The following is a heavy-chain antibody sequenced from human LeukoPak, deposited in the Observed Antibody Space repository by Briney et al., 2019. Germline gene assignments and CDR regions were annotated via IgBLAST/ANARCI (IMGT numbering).Heavy chain of an antibody. J-gene: IGHJ6*03. D-gene: IGHD3-16*01. CDR2: IDWDEDK. CDR3: TRTRRVIMSRGNYYYMDV. CDR1: GFSLSSSGMC. Sequence: SGPTLVNPTQTLTLTCTFSGFSLSSSGMCVSWVRQSPGKALEWLARIDWDEDKFYSKSLETRFTISKDTSNNQVVLTMTNMDPVDTGTYYCTRTRRVIMSRGNYYYMDVWGKGTPVTVSS. V-gene: IGHV2-70*17.